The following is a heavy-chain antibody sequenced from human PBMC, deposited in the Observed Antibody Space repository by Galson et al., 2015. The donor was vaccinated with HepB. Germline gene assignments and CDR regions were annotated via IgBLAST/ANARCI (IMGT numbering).Heavy chain of an antibody. CDR3: ATGGGGYIEY. D-gene: IGHD5-12*01. J-gene: IGHJ4*02. CDR1: GYTFTSYY. CDR2: INPSGGST. V-gene: IGHV1-46*01. Sequence: SVKVSCQASGYTFTSYYIHWVRQAPGQGLEWMGVINPSGGSTNYAQKFQGRVTMTRDTSTSTVYMELSSLRSEDTAVYYCATGGGGYIEYWGQGTLVTVSS.